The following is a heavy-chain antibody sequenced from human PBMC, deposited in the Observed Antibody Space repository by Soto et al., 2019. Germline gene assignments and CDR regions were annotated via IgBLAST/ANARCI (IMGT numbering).Heavy chain of an antibody. CDR2: ISIRGGDE. V-gene: IGHV3-30*03. Sequence: QVQLVESGGGVVQPGKSLRLSCAASGFTFSSYAMHWARQAPGKGLEWVTVISIRGGDEYYAESVRGRLTISRDDSQNTLQRHMARHRVADTAVYYCARGTIVARQHLDYWGQGTLVTVSS. CDR3: ARGTIVARQHLDY. D-gene: IGHD1-1*01. J-gene: IGHJ4*02. CDR1: GFTFSSYA.